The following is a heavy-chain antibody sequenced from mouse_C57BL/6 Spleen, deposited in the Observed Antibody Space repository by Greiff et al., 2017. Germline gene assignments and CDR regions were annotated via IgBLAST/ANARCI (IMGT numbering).Heavy chain of an antibody. V-gene: IGHV1-39*01. CDR3: ARGWTTVPIWYFDV. J-gene: IGHJ1*03. CDR1: GYSFTDYN. CDR2: INPNYGTT. D-gene: IGHD1-1*01. Sequence: EVQLVESGPELVKPGASVKISCKASGYSFTDYNMNWVKQSNGKSLEWIGVINPNYGTTSYNQKFKGKATLTVDQSSSTAYMQLNSLTSEDSAVYYCARGWTTVPIWYFDVWGTGTTVTVSS.